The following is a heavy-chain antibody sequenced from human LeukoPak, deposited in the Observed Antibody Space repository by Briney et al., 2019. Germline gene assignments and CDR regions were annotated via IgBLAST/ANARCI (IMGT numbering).Heavy chain of an antibody. V-gene: IGHV3-33*01. CDR3: ARDSLDRSGWYYIDY. CDR2: IWYDGGNK. D-gene: IGHD6-19*01. J-gene: IGHJ4*02. CDR1: GFTFSSYG. Sequence: GGSLRLSCAASGFTFSSYGMHWVRQAPGKGLEWVAVIWYDGGNKYYADSVKGRFTISRDNSKTTLYLQMNSLRAEATAVYYCARDSLDRSGWYYIDYWGQGTLVTVSS.